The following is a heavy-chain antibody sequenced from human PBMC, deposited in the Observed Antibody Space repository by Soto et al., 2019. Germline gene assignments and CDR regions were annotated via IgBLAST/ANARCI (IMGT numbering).Heavy chain of an antibody. CDR1: GGTFSSYA. CDR3: ATAVLVMYYYYGMEV. CDR2: IIPILGTA. V-gene: IGHV1-69*12. Sequence: QVQLVQSGAEVKKPGSSVKVSCKASGGTFSSYAISWVRQAPGQGLEWMGGIIPILGTADYEQKFQGRVPITADETTSTAYMELSSLGSEDTAVCYCATAVLVMYYYYGMEVWGQGTTVTVSS. D-gene: IGHD2-2*01. J-gene: IGHJ6*02.